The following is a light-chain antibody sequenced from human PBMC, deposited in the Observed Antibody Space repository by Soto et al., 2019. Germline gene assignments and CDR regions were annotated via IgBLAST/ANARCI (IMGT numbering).Light chain of an antibody. J-gene: IGKJ1*01. CDR3: QQYNNWPRWT. CDR1: QSVSSN. V-gene: IGKV3-15*01. Sequence: EIVMTQSPATLSVSPGERATLSCSASQSVSSNLAWYQQKPGQAPRLLIYGASTRATGIPARFSGSGSGTEFTLTISSLQSEDFAVYYCQQYNNWPRWTFGQGTTVDIK. CDR2: GAS.